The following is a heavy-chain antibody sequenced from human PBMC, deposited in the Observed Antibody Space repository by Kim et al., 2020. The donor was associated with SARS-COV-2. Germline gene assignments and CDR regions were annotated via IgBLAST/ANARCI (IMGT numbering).Heavy chain of an antibody. D-gene: IGHD2-15*01. CDR1: GGSISSSIYC. Sequence: SETLSLTCTVSGGSISSSIYCWARIPQRPGQEWEWIVVNNGSGNTYHNPSLRSRVTISADTSKEQLSLRRTSVTAADTAEYYGARLAVATPSDYFDYWGQGTLVTVSS. CDR3: ARLAVATPSDYFDY. V-gene: IGHV4-39*01. CDR2: NNGSGNT. J-gene: IGHJ4*02.